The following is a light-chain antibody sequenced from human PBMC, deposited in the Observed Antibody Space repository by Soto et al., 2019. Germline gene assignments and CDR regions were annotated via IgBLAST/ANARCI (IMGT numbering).Light chain of an antibody. V-gene: IGKV1-5*03. J-gene: IGKJ1*01. CDR3: QQYRDNWT. Sequence: DIQMTQSPSTLSASVGDRVTITCRASQSISSWLAWYQQKPGTAPKLLIYKASTLQSGVPSRFSGSGSGTEFTLTISSLQPDDSATHYCQQYRDNWTFGQGTKVDI. CDR2: KAS. CDR1: QSISSW.